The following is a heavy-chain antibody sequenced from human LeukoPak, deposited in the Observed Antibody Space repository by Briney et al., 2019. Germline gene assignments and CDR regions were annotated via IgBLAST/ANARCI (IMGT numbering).Heavy chain of an antibody. J-gene: IGHJ4*02. CDR3: VKDDDSGWFPPLDF. V-gene: IGHV3-23*01. CDR1: GFTFYSYG. D-gene: IGHD6-19*01. Sequence: GGSLRLSCAASGFTFYSYGMNWVRQAPGKGLEWVSGINRSGDSTSYADSVKGRFTISRDNSKNTLYLQMNSLRAEDTAVYYCVKDDDSGWFPPLDFWGQGTLVTVSS. CDR2: INRSGDST.